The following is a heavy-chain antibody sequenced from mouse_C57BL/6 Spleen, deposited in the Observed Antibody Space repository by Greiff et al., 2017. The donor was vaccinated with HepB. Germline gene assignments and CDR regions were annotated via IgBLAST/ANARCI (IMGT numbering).Heavy chain of an antibody. D-gene: IGHD1-1*01. Sequence: EVKLQQSGAELVRPGASVKLSCTASGFNIKDDYMHWVKQRPEQGLEWIGWIDPENGDTEYASKFQGKATITADTSSNTAYLQLGRLASEDTAVYYCTFYYYGSLDYWGQGTTLTVSS. CDR3: TFYYYGSLDY. CDR2: IDPENGDT. V-gene: IGHV14-4*01. J-gene: IGHJ2*01. CDR1: GFNIKDDY.